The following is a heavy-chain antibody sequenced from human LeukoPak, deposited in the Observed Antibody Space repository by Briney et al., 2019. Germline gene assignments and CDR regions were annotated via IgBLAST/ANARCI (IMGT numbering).Heavy chain of an antibody. CDR3: VRGSTNWTVS. CDR1: GFVFSASY. CDR2: IKPDGSEK. V-gene: IGHV3-7*01. J-gene: IGHJ5*01. Sequence: GGSLRLSCAASGFVFSASYMSWVRQAPGKGLEWVATIKPDGSEKYHVDSVSGRFTISRDNTNDSPFLQMNSLRVDDTAVYYCVRGSTNWTVSWGQGTLVNVS.